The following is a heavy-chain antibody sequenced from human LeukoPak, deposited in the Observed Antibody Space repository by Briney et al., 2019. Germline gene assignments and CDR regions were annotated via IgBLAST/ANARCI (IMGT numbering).Heavy chain of an antibody. D-gene: IGHD4/OR15-4a*01. CDR1: GGSVSSGSYY. J-gene: IGHJ6*02. Sequence: PSETLSLTCTVSGGSVSSGSYYWSWIRQPPGKGLEWIGYIYYSGSTNYNPSLKSRVTISVDTSKNQFSLKLSSVTAADTAVYYCAGAEAPATPPPCGMDVWGQGTTVTVSS. CDR3: AGAEAPATPPPCGMDV. CDR2: IYYSGST. V-gene: IGHV4-61*01.